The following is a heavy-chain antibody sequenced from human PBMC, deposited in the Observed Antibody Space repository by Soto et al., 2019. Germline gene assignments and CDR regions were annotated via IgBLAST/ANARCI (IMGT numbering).Heavy chain of an antibody. Sequence: SETLSLTCTVSGGSISSSSYYWGWIRQPPGKGLEWIGSIYYSGSTYYNPSLKSRVTISVDTSKNQFSLKLSSVTAADTAVYYCASRVRATLGDYWGQGTLVTVSS. J-gene: IGHJ4*02. CDR3: ASRVRATLGDY. V-gene: IGHV4-39*01. CDR1: GGSISSSSYY. D-gene: IGHD1-26*01. CDR2: IYYSGST.